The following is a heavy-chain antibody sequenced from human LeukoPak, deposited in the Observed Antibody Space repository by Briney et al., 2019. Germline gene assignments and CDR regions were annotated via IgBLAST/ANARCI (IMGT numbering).Heavy chain of an antibody. CDR3: ARDSEFDSSGYSPPLQY. V-gene: IGHV3-33*01. CDR2: IWYEGSDK. CDR1: GFTFSNYG. D-gene: IGHD3-22*01. Sequence: GGSLRLSCAASGFTFSNYGMHWVRQAPGKGLEWVAVIWYEGSDKYYADPVKGRFTISRDNSKNTLYLQMNSLRAEDTAVYYCARDSEFDSSGYSPPLQYWGQGTLVTVSS. J-gene: IGHJ4*02.